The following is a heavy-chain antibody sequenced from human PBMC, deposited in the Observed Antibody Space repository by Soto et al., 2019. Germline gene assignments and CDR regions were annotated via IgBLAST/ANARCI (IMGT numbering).Heavy chain of an antibody. CDR3: ARPTYCSATTCTGPFDY. CDR2: IYYSGST. CDR1: GGSISSYY. J-gene: IGHJ4*02. V-gene: IGHV4-59*12. D-gene: IGHD2-15*01. Sequence: PSETLSLTCTVSGGSISSYYWSWIRQPPGKGLEWIGYIYYSGSTNYNPSLKSRVTISVDTSKNQFSLKLSSVTAADTAVYYCARPTYCSATTCTGPFDYWGQGTLVTVSS.